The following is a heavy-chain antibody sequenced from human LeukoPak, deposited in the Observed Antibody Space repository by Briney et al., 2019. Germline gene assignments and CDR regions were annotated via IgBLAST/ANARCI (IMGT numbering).Heavy chain of an antibody. CDR1: GGSISSSSYY. CDR2: INDYTGNT. D-gene: IGHD3-22*01. J-gene: IGHJ6*02. V-gene: IGHV4-39*07. Sequence: SETPSLTCTVSGGSISSSSYYWGWIRQPPGKGLEWIGEINDYTGNTNYNPSLNSRVSISLEKSKNQFSLELRSVTAADTAVYYCARGRIAKIVVVHSFHYGMDVWGQGTTVTVSS. CDR3: ARGRIAKIVVVHSFHYGMDV.